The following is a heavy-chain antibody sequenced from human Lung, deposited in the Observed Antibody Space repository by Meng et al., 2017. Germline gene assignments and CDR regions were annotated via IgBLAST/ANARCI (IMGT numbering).Heavy chain of an antibody. Sequence: VYRREAGHVIVRPSWDPHLSVAVCGGPISSSNWWSLVRQPPGEVLEWIGEIYHSGTTNYNPSLKSRVTISVDKSKTQFSLKLSSVTAADTAVYYCARRGLWLDPQNFDYWGQGTLVTVSS. V-gene: IGHV4-4*02. D-gene: IGHD6-19*01. CDR2: IYHSGTT. CDR3: ARRGLWLDPQNFDY. CDR1: GGPISSSNW. J-gene: IGHJ4*02.